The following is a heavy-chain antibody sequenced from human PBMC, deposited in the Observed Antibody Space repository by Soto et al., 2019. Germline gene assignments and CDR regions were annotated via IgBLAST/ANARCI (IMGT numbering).Heavy chain of an antibody. CDR3: AKVSGQGAMASEFDY. V-gene: IGHV3-9*01. CDR2: ISWNSGSI. CDR1: GFTFDDYA. J-gene: IGHJ4*02. D-gene: IGHD1-26*01. Sequence: PGGSLRLSCAASGFTFDDYAMHWVRQAPGKGLEWVSGISWNSGSIGYADSVKGRFTISRDNAKNSLYLQMNSLRAEDTALYYCAKVSGQGAMASEFDYWGQGTLVTVSS.